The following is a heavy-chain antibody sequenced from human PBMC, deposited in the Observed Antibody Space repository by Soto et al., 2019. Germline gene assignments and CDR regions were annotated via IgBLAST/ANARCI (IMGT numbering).Heavy chain of an antibody. J-gene: IGHJ6*02. D-gene: IGHD5-18*01. CDR3: ACIFSGGYSYGFYYYGMDV. V-gene: IGHV3-74*01. CDR2: INTDGSGT. CDR1: GFTFSSDW. Sequence: GGSLRLSCAASGFTFSSDWMHWVRQAPGKGLVWVSRINTDGSGTSYADSVKGRFTISRDNAKNTLYLQMNSLRAEDTAVYYCACIFSGGYSYGFYYYGMDVWGQGTTVTVSS.